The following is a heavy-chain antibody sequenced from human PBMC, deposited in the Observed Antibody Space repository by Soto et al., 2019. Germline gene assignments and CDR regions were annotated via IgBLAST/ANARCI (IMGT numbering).Heavy chain of an antibody. Sequence: ASVKVSCKASGGTFSSYAISWVRQAPGQGLEWMGGIIPIFGTANYAQKFQGRVTITADESTSTAYMELSSLRSEDTAVYYCARDFERALFGVASSDVWFDPWGQGTLVTVSS. CDR3: ARDFERALFGVASSDVWFDP. CDR2: IIPIFGTA. J-gene: IGHJ5*02. V-gene: IGHV1-69*13. D-gene: IGHD3-3*01. CDR1: GGTFSSYA.